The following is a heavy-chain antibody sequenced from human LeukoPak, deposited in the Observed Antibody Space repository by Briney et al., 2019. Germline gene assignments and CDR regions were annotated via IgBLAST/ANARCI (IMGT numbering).Heavy chain of an antibody. CDR3: ARVVYDFWSGYHDAFDI. D-gene: IGHD3-3*01. Sequence: GGSLRLSCAASGFTFNSYWMHWVRQAPGKGLVWVSRINSDGSSTSYADSVKGRFTISRDNAKNTLYLQMNSLRAEDTAVYYCARVVYDFWSGYHDAFDIWGQGTMVTVSS. J-gene: IGHJ3*02. CDR1: GFTFNSYW. V-gene: IGHV3-74*01. CDR2: INSDGSST.